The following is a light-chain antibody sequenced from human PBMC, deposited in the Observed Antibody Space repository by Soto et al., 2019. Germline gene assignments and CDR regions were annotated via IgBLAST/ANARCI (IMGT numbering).Light chain of an antibody. CDR1: QSVGRS. V-gene: IGKV3-15*01. CDR3: QQYDSTPGFT. CDR2: GTS. Sequence: IVMTQSPATLSVSPGERATLSCRASQSVGRSLAWYQQKPGQAPRLLMYGTSARATGIPATFSGSGSGTEFTLTISSLQSEDFAVYYCQQYDSTPGFTFGGGTKIEIK. J-gene: IGKJ4*02.